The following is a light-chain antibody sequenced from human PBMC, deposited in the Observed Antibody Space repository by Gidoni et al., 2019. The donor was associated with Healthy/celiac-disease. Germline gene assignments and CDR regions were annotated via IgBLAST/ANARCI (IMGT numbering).Light chain of an antibody. CDR3: QQYDNLPIT. CDR1: QDISNY. V-gene: IGKV1-33*01. J-gene: IGKJ5*01. Sequence: DIQMTHSPSSLSASVGDRVTITCQASQDISNYLNWYQQKPGKGPKLLIYDACNLETGVPSRFSGSGSGTDFTFSISSLQPEDIATYYCQQYDNLPITFGQGTRLEIK. CDR2: DAC.